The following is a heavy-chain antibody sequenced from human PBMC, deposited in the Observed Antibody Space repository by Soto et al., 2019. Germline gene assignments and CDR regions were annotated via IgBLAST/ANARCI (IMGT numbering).Heavy chain of an antibody. D-gene: IGHD6-13*01. CDR2: INAGNGNT. CDR1: GYTFTSYA. CDR3: ARERSAAGTGWFDP. V-gene: IGHV1-3*01. J-gene: IGHJ5*02. Sequence: GASVKVSCKASGYTFTSYAMHWVRQAPGQRLEWMGWINAGNGNTKYSQKFQGRVTMTRNTSISTAYMDLSSLRSEDTAVYYCARERSAAGTGWFDPWGQGTLVTVSS.